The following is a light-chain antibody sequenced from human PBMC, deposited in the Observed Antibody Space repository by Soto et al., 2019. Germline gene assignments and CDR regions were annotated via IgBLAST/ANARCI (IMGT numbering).Light chain of an antibody. CDR1: QSISSW. CDR3: QQYETYSQLT. V-gene: IGKV1-5*03. CDR2: KAS. J-gene: IGKJ4*01. Sequence: DIQMTQSPSTLSASVGYRVTITCRASQSISSWLAWYQQKPGKAPKLLIHKASDLESGVPSRFSGSGSGTDFTLTISSLQPDDFATYYCQQYETYSQLTFGGGTKVDIK.